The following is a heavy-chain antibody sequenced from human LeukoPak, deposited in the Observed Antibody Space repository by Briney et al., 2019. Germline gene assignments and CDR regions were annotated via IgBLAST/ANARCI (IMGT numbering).Heavy chain of an antibody. D-gene: IGHD5/OR15-5a*01. V-gene: IGHV3-30*04. Sequence: GGSLRLSCVASGFIFSDHAFPWVRQSPDKGLEWVALIGSDGTKQYYADSVQGRFTVARENSKNTLFLQMNTVRADDTAVYFCARQMTSTRLFDSWGQGTLVTVSS. CDR3: ARQMTSTRLFDS. CDR2: IGSDGTKQ. J-gene: IGHJ4*02. CDR1: GFIFSDHA.